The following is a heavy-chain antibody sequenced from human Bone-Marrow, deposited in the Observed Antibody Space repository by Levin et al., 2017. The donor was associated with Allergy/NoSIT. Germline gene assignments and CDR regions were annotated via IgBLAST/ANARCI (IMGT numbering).Heavy chain of an antibody. CDR1: GGSISSSNW. V-gene: IGHV4-4*02. CDR3: ARAQPGYDYVWGSYRTPYYFDY. CDR2: IYHSGST. Sequence: GSLRLSCAVSGGSISSSNWWSWVRQPPGKGLEWIGEIYHSGSTNYNPSLKSRVTISVDKSKNQFSLKLSSVTAADTAVYYCARAQPGYDYVWGSYRTPYYFDYWGQGTLVTVSS. D-gene: IGHD3-16*02. J-gene: IGHJ4*02.